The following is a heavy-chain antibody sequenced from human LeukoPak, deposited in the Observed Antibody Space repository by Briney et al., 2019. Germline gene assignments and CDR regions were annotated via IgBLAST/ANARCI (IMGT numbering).Heavy chain of an antibody. Sequence: SQTLSLTCTVSGGSISRGGYCWSWIRQHPGKGLEWIGYIDYSGSTFYNPSLKSRLTMSIDTSKNQFPLKLSSVTAADTAVYYCAADTSGYRIFNYWGQGTLVTVSS. D-gene: IGHD3-22*01. J-gene: IGHJ4*02. CDR2: IDYSGST. CDR1: GGSISRGGYC. CDR3: AADTSGYRIFNY. V-gene: IGHV4-31*03.